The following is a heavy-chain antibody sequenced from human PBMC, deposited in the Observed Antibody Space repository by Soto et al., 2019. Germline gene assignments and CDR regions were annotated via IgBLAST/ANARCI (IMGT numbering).Heavy chain of an antibody. V-gene: IGHV3-23*01. Sequence: GGSHRPSCAASEVTFSNYAMSWVRQAPGKGLEWVSAISGGSTYYADSVKGRFTISRDNSKNTLDLQMNSLRAEDTAIYYCAKDLKAPSYWGQGTLVTVSS. J-gene: IGHJ4*02. CDR2: ISGGST. CDR1: EVTFSNYA. CDR3: AKDLKAPSY.